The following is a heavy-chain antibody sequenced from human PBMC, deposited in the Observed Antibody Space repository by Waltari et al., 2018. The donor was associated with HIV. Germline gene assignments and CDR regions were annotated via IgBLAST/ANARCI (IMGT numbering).Heavy chain of an antibody. CDR3: ARGQTTVLSLYYYYGMDV. V-gene: IGHV3-48*04. D-gene: IGHD4-4*01. J-gene: IGHJ6*02. CDR1: GFTFSSYS. Sequence: EVQLVESGGGLVQPGGSLRLSCAASGFTFSSYSMNWVRQAPGKGLEWVSYISSSSSTIYYADSVKGRFTISRDNAKNSLYLQMNSLRAEDTAVYYCARGQTTVLSLYYYYGMDVWGQGTTVTVSS. CDR2: ISSSSSTI.